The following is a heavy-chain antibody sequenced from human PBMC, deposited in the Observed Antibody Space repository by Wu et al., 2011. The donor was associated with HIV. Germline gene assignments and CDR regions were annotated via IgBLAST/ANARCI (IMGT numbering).Heavy chain of an antibody. CDR3: ARGEMTTIEPRDAFDI. Sequence: QVQLVQSGAEVKRPGSSVKVSCKASGGTFSSYAISWVRQAPGQGLEWMGWINPNSGGTNYAQKFQGRVTMTRDTSISTAYMGLSRLRSDDTAVYYCARGEMTTIEPRDAFDIWGQGTMVTVSS. J-gene: IGHJ3*02. D-gene: IGHD5-24*01. V-gene: IGHV1-2*02. CDR1: GGTFSSYA. CDR2: INPNSGGT.